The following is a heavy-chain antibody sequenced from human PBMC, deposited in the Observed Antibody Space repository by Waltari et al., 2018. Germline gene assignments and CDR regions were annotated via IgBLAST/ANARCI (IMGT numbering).Heavy chain of an antibody. J-gene: IGHJ6*02. Sequence: EVQLVESGGGLVQPGGSLRLSCAASGFTVSSNYMSWVRQAPGKGLEWVSVIYSGGSIYYADSVKGRFTISRDNSKNALYLQMNSLRAEDTAVYYCARDRGGKYSSSWYWGNYYYGMDVWGQGTTVTVSS. D-gene: IGHD6-13*01. CDR2: IYSGGSI. V-gene: IGHV3-66*02. CDR1: GFTVSSNY. CDR3: ARDRGGKYSSSWYWGNYYYGMDV.